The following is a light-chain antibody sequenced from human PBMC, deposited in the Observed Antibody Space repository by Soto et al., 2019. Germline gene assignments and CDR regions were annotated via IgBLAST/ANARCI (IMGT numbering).Light chain of an antibody. Sequence: QSALTQPASVSGSPGQSITISCTGTNSDVGSYNLVSWYQHLPGKAPKLIIYEGSRWPSGISSRFSGSKSGNTASLTISGLQAEDEPDYYCFSYTGSRTFVFGTGTKVTVL. J-gene: IGLJ1*01. V-gene: IGLV2-23*01. CDR1: NSDVGSYNL. CDR3: FSYTGSRTFV. CDR2: EGS.